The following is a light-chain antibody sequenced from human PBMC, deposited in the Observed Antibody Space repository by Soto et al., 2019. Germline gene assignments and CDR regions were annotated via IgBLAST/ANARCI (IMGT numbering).Light chain of an antibody. CDR3: SSYTSSSTLYV. CDR2: DVS. Sequence: QSALTQPASVSGSPGQSITISCTGTSSDVGGYNYVSWYQQHPGKAPKLMIYDVSNRPSGVSNRFSGSKSVNTASLTIAGLQAEDEADYYCSSYTSSSTLYVFGTGTQLTV. V-gene: IGLV2-14*01. J-gene: IGLJ1*01. CDR1: SSDVGGYNY.